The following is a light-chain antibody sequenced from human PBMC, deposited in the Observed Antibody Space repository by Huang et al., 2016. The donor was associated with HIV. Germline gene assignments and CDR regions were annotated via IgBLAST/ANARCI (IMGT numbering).Light chain of an antibody. CDR2: GAS. J-gene: IGKJ4*01. CDR3: QQYNDWPLT. V-gene: IGKV3-15*01. CDR1: QTVSSK. Sequence: EIVMTQSPATLSVSPGERATRSCRASQTVSSKLAWYQQRPGQAPRLLIYGASTRATGVPARFSGSGSGTEFTLTISSLQSEDFAVYYCQQYNDWPLTFGGGTNVEIK.